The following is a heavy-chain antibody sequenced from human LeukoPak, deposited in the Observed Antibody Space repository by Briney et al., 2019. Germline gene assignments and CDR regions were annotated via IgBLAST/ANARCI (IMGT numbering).Heavy chain of an antibody. V-gene: IGHV4-59*01. J-gene: IGHJ4*02. CDR1: GGSISSYY. Sequence: SETLSLTCTVSGGSISSYYWSWVRQPPGKGLEWIGYIYYSGSTNYNPSLKSRVTISVDTSKNQFSLKLSSVTAADTAVYYCARMGTAGGFDYWGQGTLVTVSS. CDR2: IYYSGST. D-gene: IGHD6-13*01. CDR3: ARMGTAGGFDY.